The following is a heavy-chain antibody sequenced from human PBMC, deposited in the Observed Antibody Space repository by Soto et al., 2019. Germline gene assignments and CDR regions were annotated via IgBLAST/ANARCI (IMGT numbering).Heavy chain of an antibody. Sequence: QITLKESGPTLVRPTQTLTLTCAFSGFSLSTSGVGVGWIRQPPGKALEWLAVIYWGDSKHYSPSLRSRLTITEDPSKNQVVLTMTNMDPMDTGTYCCAHKGPEDWPLDYWGQGTLVTVSS. V-gene: IGHV2-5*02. CDR3: AHKGPEDWPLDY. D-gene: IGHD3-9*01. J-gene: IGHJ4*02. CDR2: IYWGDSK. CDR1: GFSLSTSGVG.